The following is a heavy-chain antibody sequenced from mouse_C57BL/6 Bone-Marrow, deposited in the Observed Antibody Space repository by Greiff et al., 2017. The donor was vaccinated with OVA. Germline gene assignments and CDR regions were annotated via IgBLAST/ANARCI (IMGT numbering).Heavy chain of an antibody. Sequence: EVQLQESGGGLVKPGGSLKLSCAASGFTFSDYGMHWVRQAPEKGLEWVAYISSGSSTIYYADTVKGRFTISRDNAKNTLFLQMTSLRSEDTAMYYCARINYWYFDVWGTGTTVTVSP. J-gene: IGHJ1*03. CDR2: ISSGSSTI. CDR1: GFTFSDYG. CDR3: ARINYWYFDV. V-gene: IGHV5-17*01.